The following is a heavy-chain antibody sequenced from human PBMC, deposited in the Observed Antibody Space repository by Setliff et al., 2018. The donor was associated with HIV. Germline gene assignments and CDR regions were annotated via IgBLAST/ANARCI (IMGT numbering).Heavy chain of an antibody. Sequence: PGGSLRLSCAASGFTFSSYSMNWVRQAPGKGLEWVSYIGSSSSTIYYADSVKGRFTISRDNAKNSLYLQMNSLRAEDTAVYYCAFRIQLWYWGPGTLVTVSS. V-gene: IGHV3-48*01. J-gene: IGHJ4*02. CDR1: GFTFSSYS. CDR2: IGSSSSTI. CDR3: AFRIQLWY. D-gene: IGHD5-18*01.